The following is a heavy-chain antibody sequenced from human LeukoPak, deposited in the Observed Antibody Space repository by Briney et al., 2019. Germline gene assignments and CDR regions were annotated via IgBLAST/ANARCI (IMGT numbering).Heavy chain of an antibody. CDR3: ARDHVYYDVYAFDI. CDR1: GYTFTTYG. D-gene: IGHD3-22*01. Sequence: ASVKVSCKPSGYTFTTYGITWVRQAPGQGLEWMGWITAYNGNTNYAQKLQGRVTMTTDTSTNAAYMELRSLRSDDTAVYYCARDHVYYDVYAFDIWGQGTMVTVSS. V-gene: IGHV1-18*01. J-gene: IGHJ3*02. CDR2: ITAYNGNT.